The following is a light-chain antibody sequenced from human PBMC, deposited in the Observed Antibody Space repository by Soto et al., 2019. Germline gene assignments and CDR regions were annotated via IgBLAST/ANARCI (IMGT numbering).Light chain of an antibody. V-gene: IGKV1-12*01. CDR3: QQANSFPLT. J-gene: IGKJ3*01. CDR1: QGISRW. Sequence: DIPMTQLPSSMSASAGDRVTITCRASQGISRWLAWYHQKPGKAPNLLIYSASTLHSGVPSRFSGSGSGTDFTLTISSLQPEDFGTYYCQQANSFPLTFGPGTKVDMK. CDR2: SAS.